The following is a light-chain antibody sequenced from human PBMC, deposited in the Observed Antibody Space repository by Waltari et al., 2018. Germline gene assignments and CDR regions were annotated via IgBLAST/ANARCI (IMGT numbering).Light chain of an antibody. J-gene: IGLJ2*01. Sequence: QSALIQPPSASGSPGQSVTISCTGTSSDVGDYNYVSWYQQRPGQAPKLIISEVSKPPSGVPVRCSGSKSGNTAAQTVSGRQAEDEADYDCSSYAGSNRGVVFGGGTKLTVL. CDR2: EVS. V-gene: IGLV2-8*01. CDR3: SSYAGSNRGVV. CDR1: SSDVGDYNY.